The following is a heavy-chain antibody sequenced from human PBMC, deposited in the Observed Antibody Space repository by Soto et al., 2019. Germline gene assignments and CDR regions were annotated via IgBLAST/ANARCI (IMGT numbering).Heavy chain of an antibody. Sequence: VGSLRLSCAASGFTFSSYAMSWVRQAPGKGLEWVSAISGSGGSTYYADSVKGRFTISRDNSKNTLYLQMNSLRAEDTAVYYCAKGSTHTSPDPFMYYDFWSGYFSSLTNSDYYYYMDVWGKGTTVTVSS. J-gene: IGHJ6*03. CDR3: AKGSTHTSPDPFMYYDFWSGYFSSLTNSDYYYYMDV. V-gene: IGHV3-23*01. CDR1: GFTFSSYA. CDR2: ISGSGGST. D-gene: IGHD3-3*01.